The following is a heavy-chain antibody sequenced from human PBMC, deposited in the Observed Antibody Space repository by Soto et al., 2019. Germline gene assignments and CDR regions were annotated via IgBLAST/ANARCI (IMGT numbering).Heavy chain of an antibody. V-gene: IGHV1-69*13. CDR2: IIPIFGTA. CDR1: GGTFSSYA. D-gene: IGHD3-22*01. CDR3: ARGTVVTYYPFDY. J-gene: IGHJ4*02. Sequence: SVKVSCKAAGGTFSSYAISWVRQAPGQGLEWMGGIIPIFGTANYAQKFQGRVTITADESTSTAYMELSSLRSEDTAVYYCARGTVVTYYPFDYWGQGTLVTVSS.